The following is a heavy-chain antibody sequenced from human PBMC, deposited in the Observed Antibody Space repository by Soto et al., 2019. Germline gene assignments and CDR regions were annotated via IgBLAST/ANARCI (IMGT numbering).Heavy chain of an antibody. Sequence: SETLSLTCTVSGGSISSGDYYWSWIRQPPGKGLEWIGYIYYSGSTYYNPSLKSRVTISVDTSKNQFSLKLSSVTAADTAVYYCARESGMIVVVPDDWGQGTLVTVSS. V-gene: IGHV4-30-4*01. CDR3: ARESGMIVVVPDD. CDR2: IYYSGST. J-gene: IGHJ4*02. CDR1: GGSISSGDYY. D-gene: IGHD3-22*01.